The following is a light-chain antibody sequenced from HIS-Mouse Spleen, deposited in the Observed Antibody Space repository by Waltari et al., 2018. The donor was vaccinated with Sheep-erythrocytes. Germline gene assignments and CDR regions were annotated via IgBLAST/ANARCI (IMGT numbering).Light chain of an antibody. CDR2: EGR. J-gene: IGLJ3*02. Sequence: QSALTQPASVSGSPGQSITISCTGTSSDVGSYNLVSWYQQHPGKAPKLMIYEGRKRRSGVSNRFSGSKPGNTASLTISGLQAEDEADYYCCSYAGSSTPWVFGGGTKLTVL. CDR3: CSYAGSSTPWV. CDR1: SSDVGSYNL. V-gene: IGLV2-23*01.